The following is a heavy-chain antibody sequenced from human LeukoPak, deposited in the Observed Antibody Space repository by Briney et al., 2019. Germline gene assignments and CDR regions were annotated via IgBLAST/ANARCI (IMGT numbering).Heavy chain of an antibody. CDR2: IKSKNVDGTT. Sequence: RTGGSLRLSCAASGFTFSSYSMNWVRQAPGKGLEWVGRIKSKNVDGTTDYAAPVKGRFTISRDDSKNTVYLQMNSLKIEDTAVYYCTSHAAFDPWGQGTLVTVSS. CDR1: GFTFSSYS. J-gene: IGHJ5*02. V-gene: IGHV3-15*01. CDR3: TSHAAFDP.